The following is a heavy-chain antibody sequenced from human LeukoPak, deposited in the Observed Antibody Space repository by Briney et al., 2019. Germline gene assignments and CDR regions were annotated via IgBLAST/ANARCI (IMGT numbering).Heavy chain of an antibody. V-gene: IGHV4-34*01. Sequence: SETLSLTCAVYGGSFSGYYWSWIRQPPGKGLEWIGEINHSGSTNYNPSLKSRVTISVDTSKNQISLKLSSVTAADTAVYYCARVGRLIDYWGQGTLVTVSS. D-gene: IGHD6-25*01. CDR1: GGSFSGYY. J-gene: IGHJ4*02. CDR2: INHSGST. CDR3: ARVGRLIDY.